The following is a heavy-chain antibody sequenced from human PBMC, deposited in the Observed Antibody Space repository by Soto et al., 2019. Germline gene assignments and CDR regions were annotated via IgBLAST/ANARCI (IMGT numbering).Heavy chain of an antibody. V-gene: IGHV1-18*04. CDR3: AREACSSTSCYRPYCYYGMDV. Sequence: ASVKVSCKASGYTFTSYGISWVRQAPGQGLEWMGWISAYNGNTNYAQKLQGRVTMTTDTSTSTAYMELRSLRSDDTAVYYCAREACSSTSCYRPYCYYGMDVWGQGTTVTVSS. D-gene: IGHD2-2*01. CDR2: ISAYNGNT. CDR1: GYTFTSYG. J-gene: IGHJ6*02.